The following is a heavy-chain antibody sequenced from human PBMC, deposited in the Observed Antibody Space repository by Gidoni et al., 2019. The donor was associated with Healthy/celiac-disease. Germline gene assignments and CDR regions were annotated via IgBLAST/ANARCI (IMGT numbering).Heavy chain of an antibody. Sequence: EVQLLESGGGLVQPGGSLRLSCAASGFTFSSYAMSWVCQAPGKGLEWVSAISGSGGSTYYADSVKGRFTISRDNSKNTLYLQMNSLRAEDTAVYYCAKDQGYCSGGSCYGWAYFDYWGQGTLVTVSS. J-gene: IGHJ4*02. CDR3: AKDQGYCSGGSCYGWAYFDY. CDR2: ISGSGGST. D-gene: IGHD2-15*01. V-gene: IGHV3-23*01. CDR1: GFTFSSYA.